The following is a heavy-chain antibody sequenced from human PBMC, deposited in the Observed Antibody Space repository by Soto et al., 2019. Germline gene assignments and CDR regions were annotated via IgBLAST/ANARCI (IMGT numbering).Heavy chain of an antibody. CDR1: GYTFTSYV. Sequence: QVQLVQSGAEVKKPGASVKVSCRASGYTFTSYVISWVRQAPAQGLEWMGWISAYNGNTNFAQKLQGRVTMTTDTSTSTAYMELRRLRYDDTAVYYCARVVATVAGPYGMDVWGQGTTVTVSS. CDR3: ARVVATVAGPYGMDV. J-gene: IGHJ6*02. V-gene: IGHV1-18*01. D-gene: IGHD6-19*01. CDR2: ISAYNGNT.